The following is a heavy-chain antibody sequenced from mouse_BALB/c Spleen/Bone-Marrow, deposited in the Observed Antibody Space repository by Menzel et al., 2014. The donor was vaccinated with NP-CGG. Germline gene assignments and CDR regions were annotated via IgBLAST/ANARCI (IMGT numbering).Heavy chain of an antibody. J-gene: IGHJ2*01. CDR2: IHPNSGNT. CDR1: GYTFTSSW. Sequence: QVQLQQSGSVLVRPGASVKLSCKASGYTFTSSWMHWAKQRPGQGLEWIGEIHPNSGNTNYNEKFKGKATLTVDTSSSTAYVDLSSLTSEVSAVYNCARGGFDYWGQGTTLTVSS. V-gene: IGHV1S130*01. CDR3: ARGGFDY.